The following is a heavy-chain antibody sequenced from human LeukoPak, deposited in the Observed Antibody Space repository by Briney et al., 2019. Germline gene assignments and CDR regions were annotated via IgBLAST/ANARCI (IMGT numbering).Heavy chain of an antibody. CDR2: ISSSGSTI. D-gene: IGHD5-12*01. V-gene: IGHV3-48*03. Sequence: PGGSLRLSCAASGFTFSSYEMNWVRQAPGKWLEWVSYISSSGSTIYYADSVKGRFTISRDNAKKSLYLQMNSLRAEDTAVYYCAREPYSGYDGGYYYYYYYMDVWGKGTTVTVSS. J-gene: IGHJ6*03. CDR3: AREPYSGYDGGYYYYYYYMDV. CDR1: GFTFSSYE.